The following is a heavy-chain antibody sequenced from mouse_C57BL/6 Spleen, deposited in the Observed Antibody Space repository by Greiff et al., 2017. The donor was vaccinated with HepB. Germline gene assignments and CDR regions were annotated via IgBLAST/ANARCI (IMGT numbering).Heavy chain of an antibody. D-gene: IGHD1-1*01. CDR1: GYAFSSYW. CDR3: AREVTTVVAAGYFDY. Sequence: QVQLQQSGAELVKPGASVKISCKASGYAFSSYWMNWVKQRPGKGLEWIGQIYPGDGDTNYNGKFKGKATLTADKSSSTAYMQLSSLTSEDSAVYFCAREVTTVVAAGYFDYWGQGTTLTVSS. V-gene: IGHV1-80*01. CDR2: IYPGDGDT. J-gene: IGHJ2*01.